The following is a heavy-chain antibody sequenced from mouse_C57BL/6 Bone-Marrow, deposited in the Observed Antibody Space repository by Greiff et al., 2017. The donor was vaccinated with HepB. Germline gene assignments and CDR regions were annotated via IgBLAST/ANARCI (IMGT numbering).Heavy chain of an antibody. CDR3: ARPYYYGSSWFAY. J-gene: IGHJ3*01. Sequence: EVQWVESGGGLVQPGGSLKLSCAASGFTFSDYYMYWVRQTPEKRLEWVAYISNGGGSTYYPDTVKGRFTISRDNAKNTLYLQMSRLKSEDTAMYYCARPYYYGSSWFAYWGQGTLVTVSA. V-gene: IGHV5-12*01. CDR1: GFTFSDYY. CDR2: ISNGGGST. D-gene: IGHD1-1*01.